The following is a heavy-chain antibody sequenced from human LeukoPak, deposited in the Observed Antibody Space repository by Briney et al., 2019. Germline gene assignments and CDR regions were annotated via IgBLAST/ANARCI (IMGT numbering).Heavy chain of an antibody. D-gene: IGHD3-9*01. J-gene: IGHJ6*02. CDR2: INSDGSST. CDR3: ARGPQLRYFDWLQDYYYYGMDV. CDR1: GFTFSSYW. V-gene: IGHV3-74*01. Sequence: GGSLRLSRAASGFTFSSYWMHWVRQAPGKGLVWVSRINSDGSSTSYADSVKGRFTISRDNAKNTLYLQMNSLRAEDTAVYYCARGPQLRYFDWLQDYYYYGMDVWGQGTTVTVSS.